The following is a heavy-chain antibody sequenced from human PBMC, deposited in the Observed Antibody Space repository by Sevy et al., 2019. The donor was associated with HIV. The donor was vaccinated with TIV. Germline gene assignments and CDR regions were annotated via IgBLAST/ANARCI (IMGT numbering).Heavy chain of an antibody. D-gene: IGHD1-26*01. V-gene: IGHV4-59*08. Sequence: SETLSLTCTVSGGSITSLYWGWIWQPPGKGLEWIANIYYNGNTNYNPSLKSRVTISLDTSKNQFSLRLTSATAADTARYYCAGENAWGRGYSWGQGTLVTVSS. J-gene: IGHJ4*02. CDR1: GGSITSLY. CDR3: AGENAWGRGYS. CDR2: IYYNGNT.